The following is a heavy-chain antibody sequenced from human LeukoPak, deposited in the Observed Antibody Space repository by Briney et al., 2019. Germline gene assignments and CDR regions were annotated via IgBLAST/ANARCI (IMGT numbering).Heavy chain of an antibody. CDR3: ARSPYSGSYYKFWEAFAI. Sequence: SETLSLTCTVSGGSISSGSYYWSWIRQPAGKGLEWIGRIYTSGSTNYNPSLKSRVTISVDTSKNQFSLKLSSVTAADTAVYYCARSPYSGSYYKFWEAFAIWGQGTMVTVSS. CDR2: IYTSGST. V-gene: IGHV4-61*02. CDR1: GGSISSGSYY. D-gene: IGHD1-26*01. J-gene: IGHJ3*02.